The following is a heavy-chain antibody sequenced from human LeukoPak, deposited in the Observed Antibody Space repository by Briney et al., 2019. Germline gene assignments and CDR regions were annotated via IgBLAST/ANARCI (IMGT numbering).Heavy chain of an antibody. CDR1: GFMFDSHA. Sequence: PGGSLRLSCAASGFMFDSHAMTWVRQAPGMGLEWVSTISGSGGETSYADSVKGRFTISRDNSKNTVYLQMNSLRPEDTAIYYCAFGRFGVALVPFDYWGRGTLVTVSS. V-gene: IGHV3-23*01. CDR3: AFGRFGVALVPFDY. D-gene: IGHD3-10*01. CDR2: ISGSGGET. J-gene: IGHJ4*02.